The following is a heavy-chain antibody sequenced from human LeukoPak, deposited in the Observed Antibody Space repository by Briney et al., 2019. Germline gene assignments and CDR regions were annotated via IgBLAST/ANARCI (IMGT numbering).Heavy chain of an antibody. CDR2: IIPIFGTA. D-gene: IGHD1-14*01. CDR3: ANLGNVGLDHCGMDV. J-gene: IGHJ6*04. Sequence: SVKVSCKASGGTFSSYAISWVRQAPGQGLEWMGGIIPIFGTANYAQKFQGRVTITADKSTSTAYMELSSLRSEDTAVYYCANLGNVGLDHCGMDVWGKGTTVTVSS. V-gene: IGHV1-69*06. CDR1: GGTFSSYA.